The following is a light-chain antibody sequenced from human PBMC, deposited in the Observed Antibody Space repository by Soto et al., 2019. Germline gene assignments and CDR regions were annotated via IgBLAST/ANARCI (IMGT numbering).Light chain of an antibody. CDR2: EVI. CDR3: CSYAGSSFFV. Sequence: QSALTQVASVSGSPGQSITISCTGTSSDVGTFNLVSWYQQHPGKAPRLMIYEVIKRPSGVSNRFSGSKSGNTASLTISGLRVEDGADYYCCSYAGSSFFVFGPGTKLTVL. V-gene: IGLV2-23*02. CDR1: SSDVGTFNL. J-gene: IGLJ1*01.